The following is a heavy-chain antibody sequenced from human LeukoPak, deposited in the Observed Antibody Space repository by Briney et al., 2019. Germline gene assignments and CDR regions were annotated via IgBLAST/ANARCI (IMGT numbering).Heavy chain of an antibody. Sequence: PGGSLRLSCSASGFTFSRYSMHWVRQAPGKGLEYVSVISSNGGSTYYADSVKGRFTISRDNSKNTLYLQMSSLREEDTDVCYCVLSTTMLTYFDYWGQGTLVTVSS. J-gene: IGHJ4*02. CDR1: GFTFSRYS. V-gene: IGHV3-64D*06. CDR3: VLSTTMLTYFDY. CDR2: ISSNGGST. D-gene: IGHD3-16*01.